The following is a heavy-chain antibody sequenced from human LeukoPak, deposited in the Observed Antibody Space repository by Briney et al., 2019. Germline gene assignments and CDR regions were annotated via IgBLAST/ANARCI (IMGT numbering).Heavy chain of an antibody. CDR1: GGSISSSSYY. Sequence: SETLSLTCTVSGGSISSSSYYWGWIRQPPGKGLEWIGSIYYSGSTYYNPSLKSRVTISVDTSKNQFSLKLSSVTAADTAVYYCARDPTTVTKGLDIWGQGTMVTVSS. V-gene: IGHV4-39*02. J-gene: IGHJ3*02. CDR3: ARDPTTVTKGLDI. D-gene: IGHD4-17*01. CDR2: IYYSGST.